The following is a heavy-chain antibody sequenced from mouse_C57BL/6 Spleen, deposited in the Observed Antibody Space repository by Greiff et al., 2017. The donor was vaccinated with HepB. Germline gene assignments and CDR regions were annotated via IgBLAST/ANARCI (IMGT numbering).Heavy chain of an antibody. D-gene: IGHD1-1*01. Sequence: VQLQQSGAELARPGASVKLSCKASGYTFTSYGISWVKQRTGQGLEWIGEIYPRSGNTYYNEKFKGKATLTADKSSSTAYMELRSLTSEDSAVYFCARSFVVATRYAMDYWGQGTSVTVSS. CDR1: GYTFTSYG. V-gene: IGHV1-81*01. J-gene: IGHJ4*01. CDR2: IYPRSGNT. CDR3: ARSFVVATRYAMDY.